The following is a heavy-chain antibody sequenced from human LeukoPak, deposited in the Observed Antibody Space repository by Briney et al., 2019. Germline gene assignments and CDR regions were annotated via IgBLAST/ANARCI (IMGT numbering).Heavy chain of an antibody. J-gene: IGHJ6*02. Sequence: GASVKVSCKASGYTFTSYGISWVRQAPGQGLEWMGWISAYNGNTNYAQKLQGRVTMTTDTSTSTAYMELRSLRSDDTAVYYCARGESSYDFWSGYQISYLGYYYYGMDVWGQGTTVTVSS. D-gene: IGHD3-3*01. CDR2: ISAYNGNT. V-gene: IGHV1-18*01. CDR3: ARGESSYDFWSGYQISYLGYYYYGMDV. CDR1: GYTFTSYG.